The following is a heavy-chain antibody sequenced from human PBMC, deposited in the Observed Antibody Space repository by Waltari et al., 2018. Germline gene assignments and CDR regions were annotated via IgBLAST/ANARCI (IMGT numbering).Heavy chain of an antibody. CDR2: INYSGDA. Sequence: QVQLQQWGAGLLKPSETLSLTCDVYGGSFTTYSWAWLRQPPEKGLEWIGEINYSGDANYNPSLKSRVTISVDTSKNRFSLKLNSVTAADTAVYYCAGGTIGSGSYYDGGMDVWGQGTTVTVSS. D-gene: IGHD1-26*01. V-gene: IGHV4-34*01. J-gene: IGHJ6*02. CDR1: GGSFTTYS. CDR3: AGGTIGSGSYYDGGMDV.